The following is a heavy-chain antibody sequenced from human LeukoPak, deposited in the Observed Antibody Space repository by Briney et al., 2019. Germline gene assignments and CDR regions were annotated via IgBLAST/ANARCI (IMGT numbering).Heavy chain of an antibody. V-gene: IGHV3-20*04. CDR1: GFTFDDYG. CDR3: ARVSTSYSSSWESYYYYYYMDV. Sequence: GGSLRLSCAASGFTFDDYGMSWVRQAPGKGLEWVSGINCNGGSTGYADSVKGRFTISRDNAKNSLYLQMNSLRAEDTALYYCARVSTSYSSSWESYYYYYYMDVWGKGTTVTVSS. J-gene: IGHJ6*03. D-gene: IGHD6-13*01. CDR2: INCNGGST.